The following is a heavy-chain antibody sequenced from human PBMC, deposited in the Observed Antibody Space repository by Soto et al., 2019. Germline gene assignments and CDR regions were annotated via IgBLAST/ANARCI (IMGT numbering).Heavy chain of an antibody. Sequence: QVQLQESGPGLVKPSQTLSLTCTVSGGSISSGGYYWSWIRQHPGKGLEWIGYIYYSGSTYYNPSFKSRVTISVDTSKNQFSLTLSSVTAANTAVYYCAWTKTYCGGDCPPDHWGQGTLVTVSS. V-gene: IGHV4-31*03. J-gene: IGHJ4*02. D-gene: IGHD2-21*01. CDR1: GGSISSGGYY. CDR2: IYYSGST. CDR3: AWTKTYCGGDCPPDH.